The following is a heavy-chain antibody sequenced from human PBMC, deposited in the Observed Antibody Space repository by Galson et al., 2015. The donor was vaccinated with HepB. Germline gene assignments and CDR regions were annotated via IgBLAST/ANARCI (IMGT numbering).Heavy chain of an antibody. CDR2: IWYDGSNK. J-gene: IGHJ4*02. V-gene: IGHV3-33*08. Sequence: SLRLSCAASGFTFSSYGMHWVRQAPGKGLEWVAVIWYDGSNKYYADSVKGRFTISRDNSKNTLYLQMNSLRAEDTAVYYCARGDGYNIPLDYWGQGTLVTVSS. D-gene: IGHD5-24*01. CDR3: ARGDGYNIPLDY. CDR1: GFTFSSYG.